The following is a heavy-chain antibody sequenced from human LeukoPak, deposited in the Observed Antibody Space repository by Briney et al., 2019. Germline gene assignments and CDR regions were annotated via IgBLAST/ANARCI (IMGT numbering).Heavy chain of an antibody. V-gene: IGHV4-59*01. Sequence: SSETLSLTCTVSGGSISDNYWHWIRQSPTKGLEWIGYIYYSGNTNYNPSLRSRVTISVDTSKNQFSLKLSSVTAADTAVYYCARGPRDAFDIWGQGTMVTVSS. CDR3: ARGPRDAFDI. CDR1: GGSISDNY. CDR2: IYYSGNT. J-gene: IGHJ3*02.